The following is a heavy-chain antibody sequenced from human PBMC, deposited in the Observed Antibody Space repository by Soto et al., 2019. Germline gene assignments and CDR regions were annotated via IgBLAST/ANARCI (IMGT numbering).Heavy chain of an antibody. V-gene: IGHV3-21*01. CDR2: ISSSSSYI. CDR3: AGGVQLWLRTEDAFDI. Sequence: EVQLVESGGGLVKPGGSLRLSCAASGFTFSSYSMNWVRQAPGKGLEWVSSISSSSSYIYYADSVKGRFTISRDNXKXXLYLQMNSRRAEDTAVYYCAGGVQLWLRTEDAFDIWGQGTMVTVSS. D-gene: IGHD5-18*01. J-gene: IGHJ3*02. CDR1: GFTFSSYS.